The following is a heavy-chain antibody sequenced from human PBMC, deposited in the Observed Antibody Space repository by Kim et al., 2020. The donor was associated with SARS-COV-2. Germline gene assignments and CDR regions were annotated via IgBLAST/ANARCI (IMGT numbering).Heavy chain of an antibody. CDR3: AKERVWSGFSGMDV. J-gene: IGHJ6*02. Sequence: GGSLRLSCAASGFTFSSYGMHWVRQAPGKGLEWVAVISYDGSNKYYADSVKGRFTISRDNSKNTLYLQMNSLRAEDTAVYYCAKERVWSGFSGMDVWGQGTTVTVSS. CDR1: GFTFSSYG. CDR2: ISYDGSNK. D-gene: IGHD3-3*01. V-gene: IGHV3-30*18.